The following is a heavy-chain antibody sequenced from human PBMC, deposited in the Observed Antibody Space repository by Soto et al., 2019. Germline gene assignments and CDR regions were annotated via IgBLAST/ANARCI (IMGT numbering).Heavy chain of an antibody. V-gene: IGHV6-1*01. D-gene: IGHD2-15*01. CDR1: WDSVTSNGVA. CDR3: ARDTVVAGPSYYYYYYGMDV. J-gene: IGHJ6*02. Sequence: SQTLSLTCAISWDSVTSNGVAWNWIRQSPSRGLEWLGRTDYRSKWYNDYAVSVKSRITINPDTSKNQFSLQLNSVTPEDTAVYYCARDTVVAGPSYYYYYYGMDVWGQGTTVTVSS. CDR2: TDYRSKWYN.